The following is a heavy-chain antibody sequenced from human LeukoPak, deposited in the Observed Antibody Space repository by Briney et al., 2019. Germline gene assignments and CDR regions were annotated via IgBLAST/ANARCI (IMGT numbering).Heavy chain of an antibody. J-gene: IGHJ4*02. CDR1: GFTFSGSA. D-gene: IGHD4-17*01. CDR3: AKDPTTVTTTVDY. Sequence: GGSLRLSCAASGFTFSGSAVHWVRQASGKGLEWVGRIRSRAHSYATEYGASVKGRFTISRDNSKNTLYLQMNSLRAEDTAVYYCAKDPTTVTTTVDYWGQGTLVTVSS. CDR2: IRSRAHSYAT. V-gene: IGHV3-73*01.